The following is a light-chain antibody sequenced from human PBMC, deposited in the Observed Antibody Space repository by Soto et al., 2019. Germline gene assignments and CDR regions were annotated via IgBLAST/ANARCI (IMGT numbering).Light chain of an antibody. V-gene: IGLV2-18*02. J-gene: IGLJ1*01. Sequence: QSVLTHPPSVSWSPGQSVTISCTGTSSDVGSYNRVSWYQQPPGTAPKLMIYEVSNRPSGVPDRFSGSKSGNTASLTISGLQAEDEADYYCSSYTSSSTYVFGTGTKVTVL. CDR2: EVS. CDR1: SSDVGSYNR. CDR3: SSYTSSSTYV.